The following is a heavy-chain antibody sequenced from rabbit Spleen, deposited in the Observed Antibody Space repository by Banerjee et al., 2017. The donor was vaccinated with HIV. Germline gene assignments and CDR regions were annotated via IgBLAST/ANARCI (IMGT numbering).Heavy chain of an antibody. V-gene: IGHV1S40*01. CDR2: IDSGSSGFT. D-gene: IGHD1-1*01. CDR3: ARDTATSFSSYGMDL. J-gene: IGHJ6*01. CDR1: GFDFSSDA. Sequence: QSLEESGGGLVQPEGSLTLTCKASGFDFSSDAMCWGRQAPGKGLEWIACIDSGSSGFTYFASWAIGRFTISKTSSTTVTLQMTSLTAADTATYFCARDTATSFSSYGMDLWGQGTLVTVS.